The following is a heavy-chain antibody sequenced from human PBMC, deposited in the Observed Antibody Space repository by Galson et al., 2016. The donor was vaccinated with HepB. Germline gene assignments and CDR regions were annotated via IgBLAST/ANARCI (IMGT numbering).Heavy chain of an antibody. CDR2: ISYDGNNN. V-gene: IGHV3-30*18. Sequence: SLRLSCAASGFIFSDYGMHWVRQAPGKGLEWVAVISYDGNNNYHADSVKGRFTISRDNSKNTLYLQMNSLRPEDTAVYSCAKDLGYSYGYRYYYYGIDVWGQGTTVTVSS. CDR3: AKDLGYSYGYRYYYYGIDV. D-gene: IGHD5-18*01. J-gene: IGHJ6*02. CDR1: GFIFSDYG.